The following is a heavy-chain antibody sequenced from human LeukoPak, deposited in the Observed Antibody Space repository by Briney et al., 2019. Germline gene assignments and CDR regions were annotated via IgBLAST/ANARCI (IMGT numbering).Heavy chain of an antibody. J-gene: IGHJ5*02. V-gene: IGHV3-23*01. CDR2: ISGSGDYT. CDR1: GGSISSSRYY. D-gene: IGHD6-6*01. Sequence: ETLSLTCTVSGGSISSSRYYWSWIRQAPGKGLEWVSTISGSGDYTYYADSVKGRFTISRDNSKNTLYLQMNSLRAEDTAVYYCAIIAARQDWFDPWGQGTLVTVSS. CDR3: AIIAARQDWFDP.